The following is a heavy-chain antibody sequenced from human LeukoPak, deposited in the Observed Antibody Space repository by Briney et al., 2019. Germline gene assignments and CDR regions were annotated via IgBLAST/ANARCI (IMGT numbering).Heavy chain of an antibody. J-gene: IGHJ4*02. V-gene: IGHV4-34*01. CDR1: GGSFSGYY. CDR3: ARGTLNIPGEHGAFDY. D-gene: IGHD1-14*01. CDR2: INHSGST. Sequence: SETLSLTCAVYGGSFSGYYWSWIRQPPGKGLEWIGEINHSGSTNYNPSLKSRVTISVDTSKNQFSLRLSSVTVADTAVFYCARGTLNIPGEHGAFDYWGQGTLVTVSS.